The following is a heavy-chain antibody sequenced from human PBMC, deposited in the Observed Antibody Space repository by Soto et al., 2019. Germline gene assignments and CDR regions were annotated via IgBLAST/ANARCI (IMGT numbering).Heavy chain of an antibody. V-gene: IGHV3-23*01. Sequence: PGGSLRLSCAASGFTFSSYSMTGVRQAPGKGLEWVSTVTGGGGTYYADSVKGRFTISRDNSKNTLYLQVNSLRAEDTAVYFCAKESKYSYGQTYFDYWGQGTLVTVSS. CDR1: GFTFSSYS. D-gene: IGHD5-18*01. CDR3: AKESKYSYGQTYFDY. J-gene: IGHJ4*02. CDR2: VTGGGGT.